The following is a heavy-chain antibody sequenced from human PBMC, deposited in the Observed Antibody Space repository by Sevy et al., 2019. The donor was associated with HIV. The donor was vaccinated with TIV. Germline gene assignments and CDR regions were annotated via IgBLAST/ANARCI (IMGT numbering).Heavy chain of an antibody. CDR3: ATNTDYGDSDY. Sequence: ASVKVSCKVSGYTLTELSMHWVRQAPGKGLEWMGSFDTEDGETLYAQKFQGRVTMTEDTSTDTAYMEPSSLRSEDTAVYYCATNTDYGDSDYWGQGTLVTVSS. CDR1: GYTLTELS. J-gene: IGHJ4*02. V-gene: IGHV1-24*01. CDR2: FDTEDGET. D-gene: IGHD4-17*01.